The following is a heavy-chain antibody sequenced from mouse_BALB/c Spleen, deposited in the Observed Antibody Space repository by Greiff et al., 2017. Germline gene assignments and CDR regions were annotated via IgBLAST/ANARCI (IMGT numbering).Heavy chain of an antibody. CDR2: INSNGGST. V-gene: IGHV5-6-3*01. CDR1: GFTFSSYG. J-gene: IGHJ2*01. D-gene: IGHD4-1*01. Sequence: EVQGVESGGGLVQPGGSLKLSCAASGFTFSSYGMSWVRQTPDKRLELVATINSNGGSTYYPDSVKGRFTISRDNAKNTLYLQMSSLKSEDTAMYYCARDWDDYWGQGTTLTGSS. CDR3: ARDWDDY.